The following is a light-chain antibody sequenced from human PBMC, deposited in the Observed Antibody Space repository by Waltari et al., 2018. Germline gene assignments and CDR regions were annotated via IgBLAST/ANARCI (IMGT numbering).Light chain of an antibody. V-gene: IGLV4-69*01. CDR3: ETGGFGIWK. Sequence: QLVLTQSPSASASLGASVKLTCTLSSWHRNYAIPWLQRPPEKGPRYLMKVNSDGSYIKGDGIPDRFSGSSSGADRYLTISSLQSEDEADYYCETGGFGIWKFGGGTRLTVL. J-gene: IGLJ2*01. CDR2: VNSDGSY. CDR1: SWHRNYA.